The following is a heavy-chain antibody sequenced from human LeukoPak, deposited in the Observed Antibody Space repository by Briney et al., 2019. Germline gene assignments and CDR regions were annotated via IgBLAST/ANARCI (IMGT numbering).Heavy chain of an antibody. D-gene: IGHD1-26*01. J-gene: IGHJ4*02. CDR1: GFTFNNYA. V-gene: IGHV3-23*01. Sequence: GGSLRLSCAASGFTFNNYAMSWVRQAPGKGLEWVSTVSGSGAIAYYTDSDKGRFTISRVNSKNTLYLQMSSLTAKDTAVYYCAKDRSIGTYYTFDSWGQGTLVTVSS. CDR3: AKDRSIGTYYTFDS. CDR2: VSGSGAIA.